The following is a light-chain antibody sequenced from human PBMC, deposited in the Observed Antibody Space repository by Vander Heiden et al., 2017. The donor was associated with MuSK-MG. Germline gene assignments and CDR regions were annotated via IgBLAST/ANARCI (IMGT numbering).Light chain of an antibody. CDR3: SSYAGSNNLV. V-gene: IGLV2-8*01. CDR2: EVS. Sequence: QSALTQPPSESGSPGQSVTISCTGTSSDVGGYNYVSWYQQHPGKAPKLMIYEVSKRPSGVPDRFSGSKSGNTASLTVSGLQAEDEADYYCSSYAGSNNLVFGGGTKLTGL. J-gene: IGLJ2*01. CDR1: SSDVGGYNY.